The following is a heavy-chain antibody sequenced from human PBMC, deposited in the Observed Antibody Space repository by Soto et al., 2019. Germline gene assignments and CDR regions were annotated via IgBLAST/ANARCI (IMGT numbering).Heavy chain of an antibody. CDR2: IYYSGST. D-gene: IGHD5-12*01. Sequence: SETLSLTCTVSGGSISSGDYYWSWIRQPPGKGLEWIGYIYYSGSTYYNPSLKSRVTISVDTSKNQFSLKLSSVTAADTAVYYCARGRMATRGYYFDYWGQGTLVTVSS. CDR1: GGSISSGDYY. CDR3: ARGRMATRGYYFDY. V-gene: IGHV4-30-4*01. J-gene: IGHJ4*02.